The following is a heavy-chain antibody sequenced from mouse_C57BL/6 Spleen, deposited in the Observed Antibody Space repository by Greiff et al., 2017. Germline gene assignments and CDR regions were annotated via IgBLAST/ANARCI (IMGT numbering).Heavy chain of an antibody. Sequence: QVQLQQPGAELVMPGASVKLSCKASGYTFTSYWMHWVKQRPGQGLEWIGEIDPSASYTNYNQKFKGKSTLTVDKSSSTAYMQLSSLTSEDSAVYYCAREGAGKYFDVWGTGTTVTVSS. V-gene: IGHV1-69*01. CDR3: AREGAGKYFDV. CDR2: IDPSASYT. J-gene: IGHJ1*03. D-gene: IGHD3-3*01. CDR1: GYTFTSYW.